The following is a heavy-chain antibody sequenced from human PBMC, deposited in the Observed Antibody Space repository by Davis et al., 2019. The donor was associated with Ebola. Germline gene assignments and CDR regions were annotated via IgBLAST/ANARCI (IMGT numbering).Heavy chain of an antibody. J-gene: IGHJ5*02. Sequence: PSETLSLTCTVSGGSISSSSYYWGWIRQPPGKGLEWIGSIYYSGSTYYNPSLKSRVTISVDTSKNQFSLKLSSVTAADTAVYYCARHWGIVPSFDPWGQGTLVTVSS. D-gene: IGHD3-16*01. CDR1: GGSISSSSYY. CDR2: IYYSGST. V-gene: IGHV4-39*01. CDR3: ARHWGIVPSFDP.